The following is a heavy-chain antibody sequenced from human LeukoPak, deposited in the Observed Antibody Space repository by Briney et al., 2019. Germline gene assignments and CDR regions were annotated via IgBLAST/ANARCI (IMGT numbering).Heavy chain of an antibody. D-gene: IGHD2-21*02. V-gene: IGHV3-30*04. CDR3: ATERAGVVTLQY. Sequence: GGSLRLSCAASGFIFSSFAIHWVRQSPGKGQEWVAVISYDGSNKYYTDSVKGRFTVSRDNSKNTLYLQMNSLRPEDTSVYYCATERAGVVTLQYWGQGTLVTVSS. CDR1: GFIFSSFA. CDR2: ISYDGSNK. J-gene: IGHJ4*02.